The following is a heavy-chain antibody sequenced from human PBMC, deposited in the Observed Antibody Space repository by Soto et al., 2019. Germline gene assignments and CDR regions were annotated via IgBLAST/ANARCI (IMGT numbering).Heavy chain of an antibody. CDR3: TRLGPHYYGSGSYHY. D-gene: IGHD3-10*01. J-gene: IGHJ4*02. CDR2: IRSKANSYAT. CDR1: GFTFSGSA. V-gene: IGHV3-73*01. Sequence: GGSLRLSCAAPGFTFSGSAMHWVRQASGKGLEWVGRIRSKANSYATAYAASVKGRFTISRDDSKNTAYLQMNSLKTEDTAVYYCTRLGPHYYGSGSYHYWGQGTLVTVSS.